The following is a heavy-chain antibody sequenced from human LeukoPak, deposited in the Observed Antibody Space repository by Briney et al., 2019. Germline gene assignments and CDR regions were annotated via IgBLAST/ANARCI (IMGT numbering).Heavy chain of an antibody. J-gene: IGHJ4*02. V-gene: IGHV3-15*01. D-gene: IGHD3-10*01. CDR1: GFSVTNGW. CDR2: IKDRTDGGTT. CDR3: TTATVVWGVSAY. Sequence: GGSLRLSCSASGFSVTNGWMSWVRQAPGKGLEWVGRIKDRTDGGTTAYAAPVKGRFTISREDSKNPVYLEMNSLKTEDTAVYFCTTATVVWGVSAYWGQGTLVTVSS.